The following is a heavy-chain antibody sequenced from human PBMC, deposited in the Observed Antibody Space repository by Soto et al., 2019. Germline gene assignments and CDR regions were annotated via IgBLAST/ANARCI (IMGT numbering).Heavy chain of an antibody. Sequence: QVELVESGGGVVQPGGSLRLSCAASGFTFSDFGIHWVRQAPGKGLEWVAVIGYDGTNKYYADSVKGRFTLSRDNSNNTLFLQMNSLRDEDTAVYYCARDRSGGSYYVFDFWGQGTMVTVSS. D-gene: IGHD1-26*01. CDR1: GFTFSDFG. V-gene: IGHV3-33*01. CDR3: ARDRSGGSYYVFDF. J-gene: IGHJ3*01. CDR2: IGYDGTNK.